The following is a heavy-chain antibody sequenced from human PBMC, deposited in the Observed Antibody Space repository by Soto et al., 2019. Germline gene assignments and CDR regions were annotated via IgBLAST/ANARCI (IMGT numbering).Heavy chain of an antibody. J-gene: IGHJ6*02. CDR1: GGTLSSYA. CDR2: IIPMFATA. CDR3: ARPVLMDTGMRYYYGMDV. D-gene: IGHD5-18*01. V-gene: IGHV1-69*13. Sequence: GASVTVTCTASGGTLSSYAISWVRQAKRQGLEWMGGIIPMFATADYALKFQGRVTITADESTSTAYMEVSSLRSEDTAVYYCARPVLMDTGMRYYYGMDVWGQGTTVTVSS.